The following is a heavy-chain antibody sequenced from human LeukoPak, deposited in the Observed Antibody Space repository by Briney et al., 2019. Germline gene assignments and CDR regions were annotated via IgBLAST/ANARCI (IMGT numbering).Heavy chain of an antibody. J-gene: IGHJ4*02. CDR2: VDSSGRT. CDR1: GGSISGGGYY. Sequence: PSETLSLTCTVSGGSISGGGYYWSRIRQPAGKGLERIGRVDSSGRTGYTPSLKTRVTISLDTSKTQFSLKLSSVTAADTAVYYCARFPDCWGQGTLVTVSS. V-gene: IGHV4-61*02. CDR3: ARFPDC.